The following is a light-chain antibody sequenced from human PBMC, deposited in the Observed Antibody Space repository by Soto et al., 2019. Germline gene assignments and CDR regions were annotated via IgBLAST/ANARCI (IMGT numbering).Light chain of an antibody. CDR3: PSYDSSLSGYV. J-gene: IGLJ1*01. Sequence: QSVLTQPPSVSGAPGQRVTISCTGSSANIGAAYNVDWYQQLPGTAPKLLIYGNNNRPSGVPARFSGYKSGTSASLALDGLQAEDEDDYYCPSYDSSLSGYVFGTGTKLTVL. CDR2: GNN. V-gene: IGLV1-40*01. CDR1: SANIGAAYN.